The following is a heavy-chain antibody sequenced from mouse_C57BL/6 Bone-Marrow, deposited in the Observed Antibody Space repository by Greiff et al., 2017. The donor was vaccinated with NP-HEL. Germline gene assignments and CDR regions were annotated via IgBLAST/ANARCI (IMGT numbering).Heavy chain of an antibody. CDR1: GYTFSTSW. CDR3: ARGESWGAFFDY. V-gene: IGHV1-82*01. Sequence: VQLQQSGPELVKPGASVKISCKASGYTFSTSWMNLMKQRPGKGLEWIGRIYPGDGDTHYSGSFEGKASLTADKSSNSAYMQLSSLTSEDSAVYFCARGESWGAFFDYWGQGTTLTVSS. CDR2: IYPGDGDT. D-gene: IGHD6-1*01. J-gene: IGHJ2*01.